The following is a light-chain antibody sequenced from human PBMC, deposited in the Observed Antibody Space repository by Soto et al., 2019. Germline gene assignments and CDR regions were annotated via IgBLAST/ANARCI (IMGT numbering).Light chain of an antibody. CDR3: AAWDDSLSGLYV. V-gene: IGLV1-47*01. Sequence: QSVLTQPPSVSGTPGQRVTISCSGGRSNIGTHYVYWYQQLPGTAPKLLIYRHNQRPSGVPDRFSGSKSGTSASLAISGLRSEDEADYYCAAWDDSLSGLYVFGTGTKVTVL. J-gene: IGLJ1*01. CDR2: RHN. CDR1: RSNIGTHY.